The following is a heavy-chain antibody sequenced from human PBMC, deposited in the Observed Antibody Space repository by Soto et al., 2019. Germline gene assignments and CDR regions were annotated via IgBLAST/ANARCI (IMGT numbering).Heavy chain of an antibody. J-gene: IGHJ5*02. CDR1: GFSLSTSGVG. D-gene: IGHD1-26*01. Sequence: QITLKESGPTLVKPTQTLKLTCTFAGFSLSTSGVGVVWIRQPPGKALEWLALIYWDDDKRYSPSLKSRLTITKDTSKNQVLLTMTNMDPVDTATYYCAHRGGVNWFDPWGQGTLVTVSS. V-gene: IGHV2-5*02. CDR3: AHRGGVNWFDP. CDR2: IYWDDDK.